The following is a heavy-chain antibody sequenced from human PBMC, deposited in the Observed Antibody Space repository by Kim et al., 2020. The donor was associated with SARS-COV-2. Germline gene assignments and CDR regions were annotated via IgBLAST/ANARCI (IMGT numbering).Heavy chain of an antibody. Sequence: THYADSVRGGFTVSRDNSKNTLYLQMNRLTVEDTAVYYCARYQWGQGTLVTVSS. CDR2: T. J-gene: IGHJ4*02. CDR3: ARYQ. V-gene: IGHV3-66*02.